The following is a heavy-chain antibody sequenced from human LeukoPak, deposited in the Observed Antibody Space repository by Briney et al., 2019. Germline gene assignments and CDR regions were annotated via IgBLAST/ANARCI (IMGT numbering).Heavy chain of an antibody. CDR3: ARDRVNYYDSSGYYRYYYYMDV. V-gene: IGHV4-61*02. Sequence: KTSETLSLTCTVSGGSISSGSYYWSWIRQPAGKGLEWIGRIYTSGSTNYNPSLKSRVTISVDTSKNQFSLKLSSVTAADTAVYYCARDRVNYYDSSGYYRYYYYMDVWGKGTTVTISS. J-gene: IGHJ6*03. CDR1: GGSISSGSYY. CDR2: IYTSGST. D-gene: IGHD3-22*01.